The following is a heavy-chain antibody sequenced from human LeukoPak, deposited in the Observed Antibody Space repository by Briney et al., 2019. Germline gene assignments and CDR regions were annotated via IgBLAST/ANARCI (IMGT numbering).Heavy chain of an antibody. Sequence: GGSLRLSCAASGFTFSDYYMSWIRQAPGKGLEWVSYISSSGSTIYYADSVKGRFTISRDNAKNSLYLQMNSLRAEDTAVYYCARVGVAAAGEYYYYYYYMDVWGKGTTATVSS. CDR2: ISSSGSTI. V-gene: IGHV3-11*01. D-gene: IGHD6-13*01. CDR3: ARVGVAAAGEYYYYYYYMDV. J-gene: IGHJ6*03. CDR1: GFTFSDYY.